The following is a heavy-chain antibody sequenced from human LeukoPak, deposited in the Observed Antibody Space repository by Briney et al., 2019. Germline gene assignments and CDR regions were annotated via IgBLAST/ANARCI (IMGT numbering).Heavy chain of an antibody. CDR1: GFTFNRQW. CDR2: IKQGGSEK. J-gene: IGHJ5*02. V-gene: IGHV3-7*01. CDR3: ARETAVGTRGGLWGSYRLKWFDP. D-gene: IGHD3-16*02. Sequence: GGSLTLSYSASGFTFNRQWMRCARPPPGEGLVWVANIKQGGSEKCNVYIEKGGFTIYRDNAKSSVSLQMDSPRAEDTAVHYCARETAVGTRGGLWGSYRLKWFDPWGQGTPVTVSS.